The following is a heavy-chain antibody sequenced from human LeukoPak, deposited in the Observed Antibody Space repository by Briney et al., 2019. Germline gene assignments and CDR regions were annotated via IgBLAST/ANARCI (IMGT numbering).Heavy chain of an antibody. J-gene: IGHJ4*02. V-gene: IGHV3-30*18. Sequence: GRSLRPSCAASGFTFSSYGMHWVRQAPGKGLEWVAVISYDGSNKYYADSVKGRFTISRDNSKNTLYLQMNSLRAEDTAVYYCAKSRGGDYGVGGDYWGQGTLDTVSS. D-gene: IGHD4-17*01. CDR3: AKSRGGDYGVGGDY. CDR2: ISYDGSNK. CDR1: GFTFSSYG.